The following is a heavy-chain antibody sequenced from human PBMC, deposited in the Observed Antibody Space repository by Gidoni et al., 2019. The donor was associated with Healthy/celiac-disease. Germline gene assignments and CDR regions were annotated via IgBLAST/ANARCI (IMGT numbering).Heavy chain of an antibody. V-gene: IGHV3-21*01. J-gene: IGHJ6*02. CDR1: GFTFSSYS. Sequence: EVQLVESGGGLVKPGGSLRLSCAASGFTFSSYSMNWVRQDPGKGLEWVSSISSSSSYIYYADSVKGRFTISRDNDKNSLYLQMNSLRAEDTAVYYCARVGTRTVTWVLYYYYGMDVWGQGTTVTVSS. CDR3: ARVGTRTVTWVLYYYYGMDV. CDR2: ISSSSSYI. D-gene: IGHD4-17*01.